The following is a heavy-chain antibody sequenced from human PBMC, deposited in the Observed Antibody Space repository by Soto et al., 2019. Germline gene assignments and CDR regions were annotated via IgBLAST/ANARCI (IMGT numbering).Heavy chain of an antibody. Sequence: SETLSLTCTVSGGSISSGGYYWSWIRQHPGKGLEWIGYIYYSGSTYYNPSLKSRVTISVDTSKNQFSLKLSSVTAADTAVYYCARDSEVAAAATSPYYGMDVWGQGTTVTVSS. CDR2: IYYSGST. CDR3: ARDSEVAAAATSPYYGMDV. CDR1: GGSISSGGYY. J-gene: IGHJ6*02. D-gene: IGHD6-13*01. V-gene: IGHV4-31*03.